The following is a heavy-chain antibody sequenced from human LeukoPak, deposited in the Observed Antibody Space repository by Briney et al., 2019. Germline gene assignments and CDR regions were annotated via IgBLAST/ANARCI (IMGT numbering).Heavy chain of an antibody. CDR1: EFTFSSYA. CDR2: ISGSGGST. CDR3: AKGDIVVVPAAITFIY. V-gene: IGHV3-23*01. Sequence: GGSLRLSCAASEFTFSSYAMSWVRQAPGKGLEWVSAISGSGGSTYYADSVKGRFTISRDNSKNTLYLQMNSLRAEDTAVYYCAKGDIVVVPAAITFIYWGQGTLVTVSS. D-gene: IGHD2-2*01. J-gene: IGHJ4*02.